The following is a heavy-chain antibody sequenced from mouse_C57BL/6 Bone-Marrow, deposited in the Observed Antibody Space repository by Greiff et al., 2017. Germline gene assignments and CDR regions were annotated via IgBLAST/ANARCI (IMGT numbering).Heavy chain of an antibody. CDR2: IYPRSGNT. CDR1: GYTFTSYG. V-gene: IGHV1-81*01. J-gene: IGHJ4*01. Sequence: VQLQQSGAELARPGASVKLSCKASGYTFTSYGISWVKQRTGQGLEWIGEIYPRSGNTYYNEKFKGKATLTADKSSSTAYMELRSLTSVDSAVYVCVGRYYAMDYWGQGTSVTVSS. CDR3: VGRYYAMDY.